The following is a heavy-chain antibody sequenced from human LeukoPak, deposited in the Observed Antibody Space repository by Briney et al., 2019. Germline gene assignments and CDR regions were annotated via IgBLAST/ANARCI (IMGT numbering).Heavy chain of an antibody. CDR2: IYFTGSA. CDR3: ARARMQREPRRAFDI. Sequence: SETLCLTCTVSGGSLRTYYWSWSRDPPGKGLGCIGYIYFTGSANYNPSPNSRVTISVDTPKTHFSLNRTSVTAADTAVYYCARARMQREPRRAFDIWGQGTKVTVSS. CDR1: GGSLRTYY. V-gene: IGHV4-59*01. D-gene: IGHD1-26*01. J-gene: IGHJ3*02.